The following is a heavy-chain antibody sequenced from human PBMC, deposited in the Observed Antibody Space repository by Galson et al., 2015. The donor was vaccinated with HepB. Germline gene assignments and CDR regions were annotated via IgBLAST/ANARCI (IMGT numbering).Heavy chain of an antibody. Sequence: SLRLSCAASGFTVSSNYMSWVRQSPGKGLEWVSVIDSGSSTYYADSVKGRFTISRDNSKNTLYLQMNSLRAEDTAVYYCARVGISGYSYGSFDNWGPGTLVTVSS. CDR1: GFTVSSNY. CDR2: IDSGSST. D-gene: IGHD5-18*01. CDR3: ARVGISGYSYGSFDN. V-gene: IGHV3-53*01. J-gene: IGHJ4*02.